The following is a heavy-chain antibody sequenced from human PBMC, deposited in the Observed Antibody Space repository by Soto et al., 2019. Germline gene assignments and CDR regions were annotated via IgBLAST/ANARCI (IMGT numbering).Heavy chain of an antibody. CDR2: IMPIFRTP. D-gene: IGHD1-1*01. Sequence: QVQLEQSGAEVKKPGSSVKVSCKDSGGTFRNSAISWVRQAPGQGLEWMGGIMPIFRTPDYAPKFHGRVTITADESTTTSYMELSGMRSDDTAVYFCARDNDRPQLGGNYYYILDVWGHGTTVTVSS. CDR1: GGTFRNSA. J-gene: IGHJ6*02. CDR3: ARDNDRPQLGGNYYYILDV. V-gene: IGHV1-69*12.